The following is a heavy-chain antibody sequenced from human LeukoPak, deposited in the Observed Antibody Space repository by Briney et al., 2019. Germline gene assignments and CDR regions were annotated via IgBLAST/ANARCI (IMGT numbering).Heavy chain of an antibody. CDR2: IYSGGST. CDR3: ASDSYSSEYFQH. CDR1: GFSVSNNY. Sequence: GGSLRLSCAASGFSVSNNYMSWVRQAPGKGLEWVSVIYSGGSTFYADSVKGRFTISRDNSKNTLYLQMNSLRTEDTAVYYCASDSYSSEYFQHWGQGTLVTVSS. V-gene: IGHV3-66*01. D-gene: IGHD2-15*01. J-gene: IGHJ1*01.